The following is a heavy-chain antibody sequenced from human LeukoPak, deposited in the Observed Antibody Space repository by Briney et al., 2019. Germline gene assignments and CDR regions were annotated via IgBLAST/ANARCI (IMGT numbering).Heavy chain of an antibody. J-gene: IGHJ3*02. CDR3: ARVGRVRFWGSYRFAFDI. V-gene: IGHV1-8*01. CDR1: GYTFTIYD. CDR2: MNSNSGNT. Sequence: ASVNVSCTSSGYTFTIYDINWVRHATGQGFVWVGCMNSNSGNTGYAQNFQGRDTMTRNTSRSTAYMELSSLRSEDTAVYYCARVGRVRFWGSYRFAFDIWGQGTMVTVSS. D-gene: IGHD3-16*02.